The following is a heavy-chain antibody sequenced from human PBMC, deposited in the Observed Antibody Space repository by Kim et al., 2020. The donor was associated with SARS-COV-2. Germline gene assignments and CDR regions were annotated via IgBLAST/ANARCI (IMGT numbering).Heavy chain of an antibody. CDR3: ARGGGSYYSV. V-gene: IGHV3-7*01. CDR2: IKPDGSDK. Sequence: GGSLRLSCAASGFPFTTYYMTWVRQAPGKGLEWVANIKPDGSDKNYVESVKGRFTISRDNTERSLSLQMNSLRVEDTAVYYCARGGGSYYSVWGRGTLVTVSS. J-gene: IGHJ1*01. D-gene: IGHD1-26*01. CDR1: GFPFTTYY.